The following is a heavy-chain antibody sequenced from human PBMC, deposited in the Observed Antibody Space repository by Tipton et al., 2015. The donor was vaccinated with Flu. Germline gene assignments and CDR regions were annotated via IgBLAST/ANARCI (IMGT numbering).Heavy chain of an antibody. J-gene: IGHJ4*02. Sequence: SLRLSCAASGFTFSSYGMHWVRQAPGKGLEWVAVIWYDGSNKYYADSVKGRFTISRDNSKNTLYLQMNSLRAEDTAVYYCARSDIVATTYFDYWGQGTLVTVSS. CDR3: ARSDIVATTYFDY. V-gene: IGHV3-33*01. D-gene: IGHD5-12*01. CDR1: GFTFSSYG. CDR2: IWYDGSNK.